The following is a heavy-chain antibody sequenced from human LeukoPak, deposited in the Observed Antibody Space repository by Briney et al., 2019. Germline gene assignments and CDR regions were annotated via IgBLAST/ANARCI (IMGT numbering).Heavy chain of an antibody. CDR1: GYTFTSYA. CDR3: ARDYYDILTGYYFYWYFDL. J-gene: IGHJ2*01. Sequence: ASVKVSCKASGYTFTSYAISWVRQAPGQGLEWMGWISAYHGNTNYAQKLQGRVTMTTDTSTSTAYMELRSLRSDDTAVYYCARDYYDILTGYYFYWYFDLWGRGTLVTVSS. CDR2: ISAYHGNT. V-gene: IGHV1-18*01. D-gene: IGHD3-9*01.